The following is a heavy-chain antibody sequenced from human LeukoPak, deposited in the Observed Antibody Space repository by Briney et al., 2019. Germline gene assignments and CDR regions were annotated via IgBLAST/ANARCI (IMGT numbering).Heavy chain of an antibody. J-gene: IGHJ3*01. V-gene: IGHV4-61*02. CDR2: IYISGST. CDR1: SDSFSNGNYV. CDR3: AREDAHDAFDV. Sequence: SQTLSLTCTVSSDSFSNGNYVWAWIRQPAGKGLEWIGRIYISGSTNHKPSLKSRVTMSVNTSKKQFSLKLSAVTAADTAVYYCAREDAHDAFDVWGQGALVTVSS.